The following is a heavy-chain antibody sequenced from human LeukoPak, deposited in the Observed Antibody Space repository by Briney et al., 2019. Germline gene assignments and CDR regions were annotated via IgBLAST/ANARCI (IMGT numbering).Heavy chain of an antibody. CDR1: GFTFSTYM. CDR3: VRELAY. V-gene: IGHV3-48*01. Sequence: GGSLRLSCEVSGFTFSTYMMNWVRQAPGEGLEWLPYISSDSGAIYYADSVKGRFTISRDNAQKSLYLQMNSLTVEDTAVYYCVRELAYWGQGALVTVSS. CDR2: ISSDSGAI. J-gene: IGHJ4*02.